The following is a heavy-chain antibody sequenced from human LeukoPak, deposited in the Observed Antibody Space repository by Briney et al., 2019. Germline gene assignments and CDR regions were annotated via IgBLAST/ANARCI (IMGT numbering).Heavy chain of an antibody. CDR1: GGSISSYY. Sequence: SETLSLTCTVSGGSISSYYWSWIRQPPGKGLEWIGYIYYSGSTNYNPSLKSRVTISVDTSKNQFSLKLSSVTAADTAVYYCARWQVAGTGVGAFDIWGQGTMVTVSS. J-gene: IGHJ3*02. CDR3: ARWQVAGTGVGAFDI. CDR2: IYYSGST. D-gene: IGHD6-19*01. V-gene: IGHV4-59*12.